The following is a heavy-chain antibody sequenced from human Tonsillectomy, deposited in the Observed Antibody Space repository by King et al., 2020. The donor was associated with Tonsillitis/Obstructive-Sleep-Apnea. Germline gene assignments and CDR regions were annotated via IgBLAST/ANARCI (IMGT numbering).Heavy chain of an antibody. Sequence: VQLQQWGAGLLKPSETLSLTCAVYGGSFSGYYWTWIRQPPGKGLEWIGEINHSGSTNYNPSLKSRVTISVDTSKNHFSLKLSSVTAADTAVYYCARGRVFGVVIRGARYYYYMDVWGKGTTVTVSS. CDR1: GGSFSGYY. D-gene: IGHD3-3*01. V-gene: IGHV4-34*01. CDR3: ARGRVFGVVIRGARYYYYMDV. J-gene: IGHJ6*03. CDR2: INHSGST.